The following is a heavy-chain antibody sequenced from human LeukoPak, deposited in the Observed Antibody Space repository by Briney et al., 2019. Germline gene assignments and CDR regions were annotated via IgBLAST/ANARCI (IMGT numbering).Heavy chain of an antibody. CDR2: INHSGST. V-gene: IGHV4-34*01. CDR1: GGSFSGYY. J-gene: IGHJ4*02. CDR3: ARGPPPTYYYDSGANAFDY. Sequence: SETLSLTCAVYGGSFSGYYWTWIRQPPGKGLEWIGEINHSGSTNYNPSLKSRVIISVDTSKNQFSLKLSSVTAADTAVYYCARGPPPTYYYDSGANAFDYWGRGTLVTVSS. D-gene: IGHD3-22*01.